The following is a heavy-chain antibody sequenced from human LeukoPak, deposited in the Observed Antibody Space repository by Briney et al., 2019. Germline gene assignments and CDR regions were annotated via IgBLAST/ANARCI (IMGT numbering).Heavy chain of an antibody. V-gene: IGHV4-59*01. CDR1: GGSISSYY. CDR2: IYYSGST. Sequence: SETLSLTCTVSGGSISSYYWSWIRQPPGKGLEWIGYIYYSGSTNYNPSLKSRVTISVDTSKNQFSLKLSSVTAADTAVYYCARAITIFGVGKFDPWGQGTLVTVSS. J-gene: IGHJ5*02. D-gene: IGHD3-3*01. CDR3: ARAITIFGVGKFDP.